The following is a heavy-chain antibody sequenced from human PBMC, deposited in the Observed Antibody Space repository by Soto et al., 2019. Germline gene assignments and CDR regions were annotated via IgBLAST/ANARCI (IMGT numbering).Heavy chain of an antibody. D-gene: IGHD1-26*01. CDR3: AKAYPQVGSNYCDY. Sequence: ASVKVSCKASGYTFTTYHLHWVRQAPGQGFEWMGKINPAGGSNRYYADSVKGRFTISRDNSKNTMYLQMNSLRTEDTAVYYCAKAYPQVGSNYCDYWGQGTLVTVSS. CDR2: INPAGGSN. V-gene: IGHV1-46*04. J-gene: IGHJ4*02. CDR1: GYTFTTYH.